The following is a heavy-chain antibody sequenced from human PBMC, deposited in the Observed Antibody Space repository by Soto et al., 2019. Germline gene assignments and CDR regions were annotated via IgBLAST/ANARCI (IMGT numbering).Heavy chain of an antibody. Sequence: QVQLVQSGAEVKKPGSSVKVSCKASGGTFSSYAISWVRQAPGQGLEWMGGIIPIFGTANYAQKFQGRVTIPADESTSTAYMELSSLRAEDTAVYYCARGHIFDYGSGSYYDYWGQGTLVTVSS. V-gene: IGHV1-69*01. D-gene: IGHD3-10*01. CDR2: IIPIFGTA. CDR1: GGTFSSYA. J-gene: IGHJ4*02. CDR3: ARGHIFDYGSGSYYDY.